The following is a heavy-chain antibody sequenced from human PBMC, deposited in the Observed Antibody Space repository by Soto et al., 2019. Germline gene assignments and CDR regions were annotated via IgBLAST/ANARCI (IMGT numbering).Heavy chain of an antibody. CDR2: IYPGDSDT. Sequence: GESLKISCKGSGYSFTSCWIGWVRQMPGKGLEWMGIIYPGDSDTRYSPSFQGQVTISADKSISTAYLQWSSLKASDTAMYYCARTGTAMARGLYGMDVWGQGTTVTVSS. J-gene: IGHJ6*02. CDR1: GYSFTSCW. D-gene: IGHD5-18*01. CDR3: ARTGTAMARGLYGMDV. V-gene: IGHV5-51*01.